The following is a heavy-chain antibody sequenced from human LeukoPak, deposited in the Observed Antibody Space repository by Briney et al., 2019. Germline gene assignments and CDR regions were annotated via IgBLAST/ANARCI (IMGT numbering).Heavy chain of an antibody. CDR2: INHGGTT. V-gene: IGHV4-34*01. CDR3: ARGRRGYCSGGSCYSLLSPHSYYYYMDV. D-gene: IGHD2-15*01. J-gene: IGHJ6*03. CDR1: GGSFSGYY. Sequence: PSETLSLTCAVYGGSFSGYYWSWIRQSPEKGLEWIGEINHGGTTNYSPSLKSRDTISEGTSRNHVSLRLTSVTAADTAVYYCARGRRGYCSGGSCYSLLSPHSYYYYMDVWGKGTTVTVSS.